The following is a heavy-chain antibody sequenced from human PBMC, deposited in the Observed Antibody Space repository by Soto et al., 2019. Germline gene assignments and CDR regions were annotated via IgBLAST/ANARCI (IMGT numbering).Heavy chain of an antibody. D-gene: IGHD4-4*01. Sequence: EVQLVESGGVVVQPGGSLRLSCAASGFTFDDYTMHWVRQAPGKGLEWFSLISWDGGSTYYADSVKGRFTISRDNSKNSLYLQMNSLRTEDTALYYCAKDMDHRLHSPQGMDVWCQGTTVTVSS. CDR2: ISWDGGST. CDR1: GFTFDDYT. J-gene: IGHJ6*02. CDR3: AKDMDHRLHSPQGMDV. V-gene: IGHV3-43*01.